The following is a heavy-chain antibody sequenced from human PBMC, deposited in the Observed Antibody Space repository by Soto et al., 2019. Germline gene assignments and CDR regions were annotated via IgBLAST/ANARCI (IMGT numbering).Heavy chain of an antibody. CDR2: ISAYNGNT. CDR1: GYTFTSYG. D-gene: IGHD2-2*01. Sequence: ASVKVSCKASGYTFTSYGISWVRQAPGQGLEWIGWISAYNGNTNYAQKLQGRVTMTTDTSTSTAYMELRSLRSDDTAVYYCARDCSTSCEAYYYYMDVWGKGTTVTV. CDR3: ARDCSTSCEAYYYYMDV. J-gene: IGHJ6*03. V-gene: IGHV1-18*01.